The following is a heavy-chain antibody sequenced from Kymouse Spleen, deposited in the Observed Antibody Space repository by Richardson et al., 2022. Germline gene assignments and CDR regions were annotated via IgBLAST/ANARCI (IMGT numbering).Heavy chain of an antibody. V-gene: IGHV3-21*03. Sequence: EVQLVESGGGLVKPGGSLRLSCAASGFTFSSYSMNWVRQAPGKGLEWVSSISSSSSYIYYADSVKGRFTISRDNAKNSLYLQMNSLRAEDTAVYYCAREALLNYDILTGYYPNWFDPWGQGTLVTVSS. J-gene: IGHJ5*02. CDR2: ISSSSSYI. CDR3: AREALLNYDILTGYYPNWFDP. CDR1: GFTFSSYS. D-gene: IGHD3-9*01.